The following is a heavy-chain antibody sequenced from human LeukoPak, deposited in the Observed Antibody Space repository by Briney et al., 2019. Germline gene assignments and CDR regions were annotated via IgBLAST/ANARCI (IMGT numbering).Heavy chain of an antibody. CDR3: VKAQYDFWSGLDY. V-gene: IGHV3-64D*09. CDR1: GFTFSRYP. CDR2: ISGNGGST. J-gene: IGHJ4*02. D-gene: IGHD3-3*01. Sequence: GASLRLSCSASGFTFSRYPMHWVRQAPGKGLEYVSAISGNGGSTYYADSVKGRFTISRDNSKNTLYLQMSSLRTEDTAIYYCVKAQYDFWSGLDYWGQGTLVTVSS.